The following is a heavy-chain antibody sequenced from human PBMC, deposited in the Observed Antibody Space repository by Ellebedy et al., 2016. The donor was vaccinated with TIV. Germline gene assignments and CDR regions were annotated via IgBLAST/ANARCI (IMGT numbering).Heavy chain of an antibody. CDR2: IWYDGSNI. V-gene: IGHV3-33*08. CDR3: AREWSGGNFDL. D-gene: IGHD3-10*01. Sequence: GGSLRLXXAASGLTFSNFFMSWVRQAPGRGLEWVAIIWYDGSNINYADSVKGRFTISRDDSKNTLYLQMNSLRAEDTAVYYCAREWSGGNFDLWGQGAQVTVSS. CDR1: GLTFSNFF. J-gene: IGHJ4*02.